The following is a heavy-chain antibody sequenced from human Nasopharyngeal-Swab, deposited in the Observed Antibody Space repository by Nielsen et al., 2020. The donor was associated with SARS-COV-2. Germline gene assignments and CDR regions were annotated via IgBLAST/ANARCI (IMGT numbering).Heavy chain of an antibody. D-gene: IGHD1-26*01. CDR3: ARDGMGGYPLYSFDS. J-gene: IGHJ4*02. CDR1: GFTLSSHG. Sequence: GESLKISCAASGFTLSSHGMHWVRQAPGKGLEWVAVIWSDGSNKIYTDSVKGRFTFSRDNSKNTLYLQMNSLRAEDTAVYYCARDGMGGYPLYSFDSWGQGTLVTVSS. CDR2: IWSDGSNK. V-gene: IGHV3-33*01.